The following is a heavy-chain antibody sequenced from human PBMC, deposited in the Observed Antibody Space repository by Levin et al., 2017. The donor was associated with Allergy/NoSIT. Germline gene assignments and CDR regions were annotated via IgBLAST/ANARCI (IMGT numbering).Heavy chain of an antibody. D-gene: IGHD4-23*01. J-gene: IGHJ4*02. V-gene: IGHV4-59*08. Sequence: SCTVSNGSISSDYWNWIRQSPGKGLEWIGYIYYSGGTNYNPSLKSRVTISVDTSKNQFSLKLSSVTAADTAVYYCAKSLLRTTVVGYWGQGALVTVSS. CDR2: IYYSGGT. CDR3: AKSLLRTTVVGY. CDR1: NGSISSDY.